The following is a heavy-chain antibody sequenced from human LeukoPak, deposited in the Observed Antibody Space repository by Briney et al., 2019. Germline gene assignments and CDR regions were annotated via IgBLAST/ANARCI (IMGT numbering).Heavy chain of an antibody. CDR3: ARRTYSSGWLGYYYYYMDV. CDR1: GYTFTSYD. V-gene: IGHV1-8*01. CDR2: MNPNSGNT. Sequence: ASVKVSCKASGYTFTSYDINWVRQATGQGLEWMGWMNPNSGNTGYAQKFQGRVTITRNTSISTAYMELSSLRSEDTAVYYCARRTYSSGWLGYYYYYMDVWGKGTTVTVSS. D-gene: IGHD6-19*01. J-gene: IGHJ6*03.